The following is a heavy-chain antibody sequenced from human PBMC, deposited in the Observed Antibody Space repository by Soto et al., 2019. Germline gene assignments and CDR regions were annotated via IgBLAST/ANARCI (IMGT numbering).Heavy chain of an antibody. CDR3: ASLTGY. V-gene: IGHV3-48*01. CDR1: EFTFGSYS. Sequence: EVQLVESGGALVQPGGSLRLSCAASEFTFGSYSMNWVRQAPGKGLEWVSNISSSSSTIYNADSVKGRFTISRDNAKNSLYLQMNSLRAEDTAVYYCASLTGYWGQGTLVTVSS. D-gene: IGHD7-27*01. J-gene: IGHJ4*02. CDR2: ISSSSSTI.